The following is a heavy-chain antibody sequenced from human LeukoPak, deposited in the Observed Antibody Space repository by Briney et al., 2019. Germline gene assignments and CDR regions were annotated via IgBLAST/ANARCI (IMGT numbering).Heavy chain of an antibody. V-gene: IGHV4-61*08. Sequence: SETLSLTCTVSGGSISSGDYYWSWIRQPPGKGLEWIGYISSTGTTNYNPSLKSRVTISVDTSKNQFSLKLSSVTAADTAVYYCARRAYSGYDLYYFDYWGQGTLVTVSS. CDR3: ARRAYSGYDLYYFDY. D-gene: IGHD5-12*01. J-gene: IGHJ4*02. CDR2: ISSTGTT. CDR1: GGSISSGDYY.